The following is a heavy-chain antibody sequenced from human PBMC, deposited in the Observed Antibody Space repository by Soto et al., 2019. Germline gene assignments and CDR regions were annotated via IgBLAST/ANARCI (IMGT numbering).Heavy chain of an antibody. CDR2: ILPVFGTA. J-gene: IGHJ3*02. CDR1: GGTFSTSS. CDR3: ARGQEYGGNSDAFAI. D-gene: IGHD4-17*01. V-gene: IGHV1-69*14. Sequence: QVHLVQSGAEVKKPGSSVKVSCKASGGTFSTSSSNWLRQAPGQRPEWMGNILPVFGTADYAQKFRDRVTITADKSTNTAYMELRSLFSEDAAVYYCARGQEYGGNSDAFAIWGKGTVVTVSS.